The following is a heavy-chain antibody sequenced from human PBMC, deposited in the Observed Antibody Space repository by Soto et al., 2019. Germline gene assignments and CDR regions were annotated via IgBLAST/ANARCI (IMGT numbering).Heavy chain of an antibody. J-gene: IGHJ5*02. Sequence: SVKVSCKASGGTFSSYAISWVRQAPGQGLEWMGGINPIIGKTNYAQKFQGRVTITRDTSTSTAYMELSSLRSEDTAVYYCARDLWYGSSWYDDWFDPWGQGTLVTVSS. V-gene: IGHV1-69*10. CDR3: ARDLWYGSSWYDDWFDP. D-gene: IGHD6-13*01. CDR1: GGTFSSYA. CDR2: INPIIGKT.